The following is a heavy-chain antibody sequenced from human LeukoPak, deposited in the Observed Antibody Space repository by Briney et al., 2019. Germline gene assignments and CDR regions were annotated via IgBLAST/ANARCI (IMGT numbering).Heavy chain of an antibody. CDR2: IYSGGST. CDR1: EFSVGSNY. Sequence: GGSLRLSCAASEFSVGSNYMTWVRQAPGKGLEWVSLIYSGGSTYYADSVKGRFTISRDNSKNTLYLQMNSLRAEDTAVYYCARDGVTMGFDPWGQGTLVTVSS. J-gene: IGHJ5*02. CDR3: ARDGVTMGFDP. D-gene: IGHD3-10*01. V-gene: IGHV3-66*01.